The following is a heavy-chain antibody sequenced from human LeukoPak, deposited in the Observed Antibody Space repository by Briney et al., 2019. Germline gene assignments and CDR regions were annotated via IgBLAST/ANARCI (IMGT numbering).Heavy chain of an antibody. J-gene: IGHJ4*02. CDR2: IYYSGST. D-gene: IGHD3-9*01. Sequence: PSETLSLTCTVSGGSISSSSYYWGWIRQPPGKGLEWIGNIYYSGSTYYNPSLKSRVTISVDTSKNQFSLKLSSVTATDTAVYYCARAPIKADVLRYFDWLYYFDYWGQGTLVTV. CDR3: ARAPIKADVLRYFDWLYYFDY. V-gene: IGHV4-39*07. CDR1: GGSISSSSYY.